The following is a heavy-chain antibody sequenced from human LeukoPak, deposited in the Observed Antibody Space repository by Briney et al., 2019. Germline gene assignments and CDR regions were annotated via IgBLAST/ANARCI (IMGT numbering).Heavy chain of an antibody. CDR2: IGVYNGNT. J-gene: IGHJ4*02. CDR3: ARDMLAARTFDY. V-gene: IGHV1-18*01. D-gene: IGHD6-6*01. CDR1: GYTFTRHG. Sequence: ASVKVSCRTSGYTFTRHGISWVRQAPGQGLEWMAWIGVYNGNTNYAQQFQGRVTVTTDTSRSTAYMELRGLRSDDTAMHYCARDMLAARTFDYWGQGSLVTVSS.